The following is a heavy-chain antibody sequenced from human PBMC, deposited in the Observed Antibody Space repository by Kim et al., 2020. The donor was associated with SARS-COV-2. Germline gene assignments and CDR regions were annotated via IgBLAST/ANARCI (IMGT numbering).Heavy chain of an antibody. J-gene: IGHJ4*02. V-gene: IGHV4-39*01. Sequence: PSLKSRVTISVDTAKNQFSLKLSSVTAADTAVYYCARQGKAASSSWYVDYWGQGTLVTVSS. D-gene: IGHD6-13*01. CDR3: ARQGKAASSSWYVDY.